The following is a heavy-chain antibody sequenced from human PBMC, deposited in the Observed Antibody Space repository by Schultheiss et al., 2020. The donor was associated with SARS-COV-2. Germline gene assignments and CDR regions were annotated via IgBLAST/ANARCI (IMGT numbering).Heavy chain of an antibody. V-gene: IGHV3-30*03. CDR3: AREGLQGIWFGDQYNWFDP. CDR2: ISYDGSNK. Sequence: GESLKISCVVSGFTFNNYGMHWVRQAPGKGLEWVAAISYDGSNKYYGDSVKGRFTISRDNSKNTLYLQMNSLRAEDTAVYYCAREGLQGIWFGDQYNWFDPWGQGTLVTVSS. J-gene: IGHJ5*02. D-gene: IGHD3-10*01. CDR1: GFTFNNYG.